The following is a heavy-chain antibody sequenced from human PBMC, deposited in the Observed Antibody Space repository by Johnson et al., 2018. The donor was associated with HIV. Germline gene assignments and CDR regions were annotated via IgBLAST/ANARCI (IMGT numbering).Heavy chain of an antibody. Sequence: VQLVESGGGLVQPGGSLRLSCVASGFTFSSYTLHWVRQAPGKGLEYVSALSSTGGSTYYANSVQGRFTISRDNSKNTLYLQMGSLRAEDMAVYYCARGASGSLDAFDIWGQGTMVTVSS. V-gene: IGHV3-64*01. CDR3: ARGASGSLDAFDI. CDR1: GFTFSSYT. CDR2: LSSTGGST. J-gene: IGHJ3*02. D-gene: IGHD1-26*01.